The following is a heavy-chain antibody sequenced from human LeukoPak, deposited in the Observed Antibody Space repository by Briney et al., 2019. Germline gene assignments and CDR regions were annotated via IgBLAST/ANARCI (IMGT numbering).Heavy chain of an antibody. V-gene: IGHV3-74*01. CDR1: GFTFSYSW. CDR2: ITSDGRSA. D-gene: IGHD2-21*02. CDR3: ARGPETADYWFDP. Sequence: GGSLSLSCAASGFTFSYSWMHWVRQTPGKGLVWVSRITSDGRSAAYADSVKGRFTISRDNAKNTLYLQMSSLRAEDTAVYYCARGPETADYWFDPWGQGTLVTVSS. J-gene: IGHJ5*02.